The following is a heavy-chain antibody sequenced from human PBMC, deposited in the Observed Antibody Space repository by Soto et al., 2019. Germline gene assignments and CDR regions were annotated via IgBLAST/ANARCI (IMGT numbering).Heavy chain of an antibody. J-gene: IGHJ4*02. Sequence: GGSLCLSCAASGFTFSSYSMNWVRQAPGKRRDCVSTISSISSYIYYADAVKGGFTISRDNAKNSLYLQMTSLRTEYTAVYYCARDISSSGLSDYWGEGTLVTMS. D-gene: IGHD6-6*01. CDR2: ISSISSYI. V-gene: IGHV3-21*01. CDR3: ARDISSSGLSDY. CDR1: GFTFSSYS.